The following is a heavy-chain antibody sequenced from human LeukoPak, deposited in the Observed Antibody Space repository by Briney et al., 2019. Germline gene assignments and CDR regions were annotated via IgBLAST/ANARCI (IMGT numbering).Heavy chain of an antibody. V-gene: IGHV1-18*01. Sequence: ASVKVSCKASGYTFTSYGITWVRQAPGQGLEWMGWISAYNGNTNYAQKLQGRVTMTTDTSTSTAYMELRSLRSDDTAVYYCARVLWDAERGLDWFDPWGQGTLVTVSS. D-gene: IGHD3-16*01. CDR2: ISAYNGNT. CDR3: ARVLWDAERGLDWFDP. CDR1: GYTFTSYG. J-gene: IGHJ5*02.